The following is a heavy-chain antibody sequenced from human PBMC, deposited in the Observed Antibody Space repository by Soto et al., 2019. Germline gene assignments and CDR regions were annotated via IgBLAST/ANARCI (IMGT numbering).Heavy chain of an antibody. CDR1: GGSISSSAYY. CDR2: IYYSGIT. V-gene: IGHV4-39*07. CDR3: ARSVSRYYYDSSGYYYDD. Sequence: XQSLPLPCTVSGGSISSSAYYWGWIRQPPGKGLEWIVSIYYSGITNYNPSLKSRVTISVDTSKNQFSLKLSSVTAADTAVYYCARSVSRYYYDSSGYYYDDWGQGTLVTVSS. J-gene: IGHJ4*02. D-gene: IGHD3-22*01.